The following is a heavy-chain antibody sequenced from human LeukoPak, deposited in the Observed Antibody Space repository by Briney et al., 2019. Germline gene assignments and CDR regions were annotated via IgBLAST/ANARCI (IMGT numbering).Heavy chain of an antibody. CDR3: ARVRLSMWELTEAYYFDY. D-gene: IGHD1-26*01. V-gene: IGHV1-69*04. J-gene: IGHJ4*02. Sequence: SVKVSCKASGGTFSSYAISWVRQAPGQGLEWMGRIIPILGIANYAQKFQGRVTITADKSTSTAYMELSSLRSEDTAVYYCARVRLSMWELTEAYYFDYWGQGTLVTVSS. CDR2: IIPILGIA. CDR1: GGTFSSYA.